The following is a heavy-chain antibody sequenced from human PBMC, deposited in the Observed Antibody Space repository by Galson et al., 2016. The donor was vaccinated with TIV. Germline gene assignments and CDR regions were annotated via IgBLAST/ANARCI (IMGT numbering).Heavy chain of an antibody. V-gene: IGHV3-23*01. J-gene: IGHJ4*02. Sequence: SLRLSCATSGFTFSTYAMSWIRQAPGKGLEWVSSIIGSTGTIYYADSVKGRFTISRDISENTLYLQINGLLAADSAMYSCSKVAVPGGSNMVFDFWGQGTLGTVSS. D-gene: IGHD6-19*01. CDR3: SKVAVPGGSNMVFDF. CDR2: IIGSTGTI. CDR1: GFTFSTYA.